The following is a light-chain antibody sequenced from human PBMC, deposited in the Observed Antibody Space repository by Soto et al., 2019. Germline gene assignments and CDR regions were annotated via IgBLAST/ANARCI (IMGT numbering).Light chain of an antibody. J-gene: IGKJ3*01. CDR3: LEASSFPFT. V-gene: IGKV1-12*01. Sequence: DIQMTQSPSSVSASVGDRLTITCRASQDISDWLAWYQQKPGKAPKLLIYAASTLQSGVPSRFIGTGSGTDFTLNISSLQPEDFATYYCLEASSFPFTFGPGTKVEIK. CDR2: AAS. CDR1: QDISDW.